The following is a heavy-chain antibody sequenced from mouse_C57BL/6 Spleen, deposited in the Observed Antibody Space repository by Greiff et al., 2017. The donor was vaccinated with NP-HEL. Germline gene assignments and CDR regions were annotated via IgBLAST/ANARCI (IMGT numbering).Heavy chain of an antibody. CDR2: IYPRDGST. CDR1: GYTFTSYD. D-gene: IGHD2-3*01. CDR3: ARSVDGFWYFDV. Sequence: VQLQESGPELVKPGASVKLSCKASGYTFTSYDINWVKQRPGQGLEWIGWIYPRDGSTTYNEKFKGKATLTVDTSSSTAYMELHSLTSEDSAVYCCARSVDGFWYFDVWGTGTTVTVSS. J-gene: IGHJ1*03. V-gene: IGHV1-85*01.